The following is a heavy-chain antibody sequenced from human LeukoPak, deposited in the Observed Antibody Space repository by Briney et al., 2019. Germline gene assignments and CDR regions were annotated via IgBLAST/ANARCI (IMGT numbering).Heavy chain of an antibody. CDR2: LSGSGGTA. CDR3: AKEGIWFGQSSDY. Sequence: GVSLRLSCAASGFTFGNYVMSWVRQAPGKGRGWVSGLSGSGGTAHYADSVKGRFTICRDISKHTLYLQMNSLRVEDTAVYYCAKEGIWFGQSSDYWGQGTLVTVSS. V-gene: IGHV3-23*01. D-gene: IGHD3-10*01. J-gene: IGHJ4*02. CDR1: GFTFGNYV.